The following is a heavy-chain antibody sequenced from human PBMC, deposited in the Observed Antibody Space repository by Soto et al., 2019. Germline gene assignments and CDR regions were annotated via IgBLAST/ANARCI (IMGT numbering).Heavy chain of an antibody. CDR3: AKEKTTGAHYALDY. Sequence: PGGSLRLSCEASGLIFSSYAMNWVRQAPGQGLQWVSSITGSSDYTSYIASVKGRFTISRDNSKNTLYLQLNSQRAEDTAVYFCAKEKTTGAHYALDYWSQGDLVTVSS. CDR2: ITGSSDYT. V-gene: IGHV3-23*01. J-gene: IGHJ4*02. D-gene: IGHD2-8*02. CDR1: GLIFSSYA.